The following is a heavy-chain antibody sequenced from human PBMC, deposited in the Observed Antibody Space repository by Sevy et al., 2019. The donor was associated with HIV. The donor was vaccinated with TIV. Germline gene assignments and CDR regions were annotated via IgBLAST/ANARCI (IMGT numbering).Heavy chain of an antibody. D-gene: IGHD3-16*01. CDR2: LNYDGSYT. CDR3: ARSKVGVGDAFDI. V-gene: IGHV3-74*01. Sequence: GGSLRLSCAASGFTFSSHWMQWVRQAPGKGLVWVSRLNYDGSYTNYADSVKGRFTISRDNAKSTLYLQMNSLRAEDTALYYCARSKVGVGDAFDIWGQRTMVTVS. J-gene: IGHJ3*02. CDR1: GFTFSSHW.